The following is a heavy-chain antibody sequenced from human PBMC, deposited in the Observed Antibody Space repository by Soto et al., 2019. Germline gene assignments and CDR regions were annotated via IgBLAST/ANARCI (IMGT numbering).Heavy chain of an antibody. CDR3: ARVHCSGSSCYSQDY. CDR2: IYHSGST. J-gene: IGHJ4*02. V-gene: IGHV4-4*02. Sequence: QVQLQESGPGLVKPSGTLSLTCAVSGGSISSSNWWSWVRQPPGKGLEWIGEIYHSGSTNYNPSLKRQLTIPGDKNKNQLYLKLSAVTAADKALHYCARVHCSGSSCYSQDYWGQGTLVTACS. CDR1: GGSISSSNW. D-gene: IGHD2-15*01.